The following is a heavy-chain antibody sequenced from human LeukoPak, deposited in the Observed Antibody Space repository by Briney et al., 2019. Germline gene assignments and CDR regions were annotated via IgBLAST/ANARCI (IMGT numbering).Heavy chain of an antibody. CDR3: ASEVGYRSLGY. CDR1: GITSDDNT. V-gene: IGHV3-43*01. D-gene: IGHD3-3*01. CDR2: ITWKSHRT. Sequence: PGGSLRLSCAASGITSDDNTMHWVRQTPGRGLEWVSLITWKSHRTHYADSVKGRFTVSRDNSKDSMYLEMNSLKTEDTGLYHCASEVGYRSLGYLGQGTLVTVSS. J-gene: IGHJ4*02.